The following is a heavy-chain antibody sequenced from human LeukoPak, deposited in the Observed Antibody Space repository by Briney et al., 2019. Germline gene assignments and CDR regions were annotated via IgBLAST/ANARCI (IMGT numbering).Heavy chain of an antibody. CDR1: GGSFRGYY. Sequence: SETLSLTCAVYGGSFRGYYWSWIRQPPGKGLEWSGEINHSGSTNYNPSPKRRVTIPVDTSKNQFSLKLSSVTAADTAVYYCARAVIMITFGGVIVKSYFDYWGQGTLVTVSS. D-gene: IGHD3-16*02. J-gene: IGHJ4*02. V-gene: IGHV4-34*01. CDR2: INHSGST. CDR3: ARAVIMITFGGVIVKSYFDY.